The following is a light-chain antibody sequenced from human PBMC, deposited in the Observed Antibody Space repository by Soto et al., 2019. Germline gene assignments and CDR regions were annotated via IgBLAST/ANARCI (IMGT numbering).Light chain of an antibody. CDR2: AAS. V-gene: IGKV1-39*01. Sequence: IQMTQCPSSLAASVGDRVTITCRASQSISSYLNWYHQKPGKAPKLLIYAASSLQSGVPSRFSGSGSGTDFTLTITSLQPEDYATSSCQKSYSTLLPFAPETKVDIK. CDR1: QSISSY. CDR3: QKSYSTLLP. J-gene: IGKJ3*01.